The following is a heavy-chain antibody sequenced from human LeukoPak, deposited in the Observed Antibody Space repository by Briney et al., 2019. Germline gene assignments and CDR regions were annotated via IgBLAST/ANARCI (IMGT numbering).Heavy chain of an antibody. CDR3: ARAIAARWAFDI. D-gene: IGHD6-6*01. J-gene: IGHJ3*02. CDR2: IYTSGST. Sequence: SETLSLTCTVSGGSISSGSYYWSWIRQPAGKGLEWIGRIYTSGSTNYNPSLKSRVTISVDTSKNQFSLKLSSVTAADTAVYYCARAIAARWAFDIWGQGTMVTVSS. V-gene: IGHV4-61*02. CDR1: GGSISSGSYY.